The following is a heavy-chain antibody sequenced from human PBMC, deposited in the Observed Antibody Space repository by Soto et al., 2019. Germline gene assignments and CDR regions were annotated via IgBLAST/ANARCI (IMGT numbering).Heavy chain of an antibody. Sequence: SVKVSCKASGGTFSSYAISWVRQAPGQGLEWMGGIIPIFGTANYAQKFQGRVTITADESTSTAYMELSSLRSEDTAVYYCARDGGSRSQPDAFDIWGPGTMVTVS. D-gene: IGHD1-26*01. CDR3: ARDGGSRSQPDAFDI. J-gene: IGHJ3*02. CDR2: IIPIFGTA. V-gene: IGHV1-69*13. CDR1: GGTFSSYA.